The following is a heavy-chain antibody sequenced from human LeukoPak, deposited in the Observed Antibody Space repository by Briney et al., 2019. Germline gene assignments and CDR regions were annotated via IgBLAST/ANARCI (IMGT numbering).Heavy chain of an antibody. CDR3: ARDGSGTYWFDP. CDR2: IIPIFGTA. D-gene: IGHD2-15*01. Sequence: SVKVSCKASGGTFSSYAISWVRQAPGPGLEWMGGIIPIFGTANYAQKFQGRVTITTDESTSTAYMELSSLRSEDTAVYYCARDGSGTYWFDPWGQGTLVTVSS. J-gene: IGHJ5*02. CDR1: GGTFSSYA. V-gene: IGHV1-69*05.